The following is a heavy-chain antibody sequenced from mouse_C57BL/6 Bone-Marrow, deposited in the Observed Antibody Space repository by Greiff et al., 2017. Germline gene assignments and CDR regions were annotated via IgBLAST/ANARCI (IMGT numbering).Heavy chain of an antibody. Sequence: QVQLQQPGAELVKPGASVKLSCKASGYTFTSYWMHWVKQRPGQGLEWIGMIPPNSGSTNYNEKFKSKATLTVDKSSSTAYMQLSSLTSEDSAVYYCARFLLRYYYAMDYWGQGTSVTVSS. J-gene: IGHJ4*01. CDR1: GYTFTSYW. CDR3: ARFLLRYYYAMDY. V-gene: IGHV1-64*01. CDR2: IPPNSGST. D-gene: IGHD1-1*01.